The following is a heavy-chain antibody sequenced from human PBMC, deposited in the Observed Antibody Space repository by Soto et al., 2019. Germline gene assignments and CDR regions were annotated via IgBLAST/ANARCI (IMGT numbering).Heavy chain of an antibody. V-gene: IGHV1-69*06. CDR1: GGTFNSYG. CDR2: IIPLYGTV. CDR3: ARVRVIRGVIPSHFGL. J-gene: IGHJ4*02. Sequence: QDHLAQSGAEVKKPGSSVTVSCKASGGTFNSYGISWMRQAAGQGLDWMGVIIPLYGTVNYAQKFQGRVSITANNSTSTACMDLGSLRSDDTAVYYCARVRVIRGVIPSHFGLWGQGTLVTVSS. D-gene: IGHD3-10*01.